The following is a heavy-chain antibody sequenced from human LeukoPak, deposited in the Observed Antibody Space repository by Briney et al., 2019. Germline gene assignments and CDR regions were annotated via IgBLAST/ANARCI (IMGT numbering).Heavy chain of an antibody. CDR2: LTGDGTGT. Sequence: GGSLRLSCVASGLSLSNSAMTWVRQAPGKGLEWVSILTGDGTGTFYADSVKGRFSISRDISTNTLHLQMTSLGVDDTALYYCATVGGFCPSSNCYAYFDYWGQGSPVTVSS. CDR3: ATVGGFCPSSNCYAYFDY. V-gene: IGHV3-23*01. D-gene: IGHD2-2*01. J-gene: IGHJ4*02. CDR1: GLSLSNSA.